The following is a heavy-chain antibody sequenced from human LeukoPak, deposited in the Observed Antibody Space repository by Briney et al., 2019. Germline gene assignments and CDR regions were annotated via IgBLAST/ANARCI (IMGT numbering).Heavy chain of an antibody. V-gene: IGHV1-46*01. Sequence: ASVKVSCKASGYTFTGYYMHWVRQAPGQGLEWMGIINPSGGSTSYAQKFQGRVTMTRDMSTSTVYMELSSLRSEDTAVYYCARDLRISGYDFWSGYSKGAGLWFDPWGQGTLVTVSS. CDR2: INPSGGST. CDR3: ARDLRISGYDFWSGYSKGAGLWFDP. J-gene: IGHJ5*02. D-gene: IGHD3-3*01. CDR1: GYTFTGYY.